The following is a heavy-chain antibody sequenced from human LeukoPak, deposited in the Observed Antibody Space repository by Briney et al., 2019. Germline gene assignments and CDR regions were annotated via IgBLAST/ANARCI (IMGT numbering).Heavy chain of an antibody. V-gene: IGHV1-46*01. D-gene: IGHD3-16*01. CDR1: GYTFTSYY. Sequence: ASVKVSCKAPGYTFTSYYMHWVRQAPGQGLEWMGIINPSGGSTSYAQKFQGRVTMTRDTSTSTVYMELSSLRSEDTAVYYCARGYYDYVWGSYSPYYFDYWGQGTLVTVSS. CDR3: ARGYYDYVWGSYSPYYFDY. J-gene: IGHJ4*02. CDR2: INPSGGST.